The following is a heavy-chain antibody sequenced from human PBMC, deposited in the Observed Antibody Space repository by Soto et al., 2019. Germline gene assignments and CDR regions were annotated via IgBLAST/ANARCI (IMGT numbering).Heavy chain of an antibody. CDR1: GESFSGYY. D-gene: IGHD2-2*01. J-gene: IGHJ6*02. V-gene: IGHV4-34*01. CDR2: INHRGRS. CDR3: ARGRQVVAAALSRRAGDYSLDV. Sequence: KPSETLSLTCAVYGESFSGYYWSWIRQPPGKGLEWIGEINHRGRSNYNPSLKSRVTISVDTSKNQFSLKLRSVTAADTAVYYCARGRQVVAAALSRRAGDYSLDVWGQGTTVTVSS.